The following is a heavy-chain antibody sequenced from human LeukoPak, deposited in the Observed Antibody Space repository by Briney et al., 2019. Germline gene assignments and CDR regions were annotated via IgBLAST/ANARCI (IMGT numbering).Heavy chain of an antibody. Sequence: ASVKVSCKASGYTFTSYYMHWVRQAPGQGLEWMGVINPSGGSTSYAQKFQGRATMTRDTSISTAYMELSRLRSDDTAVYYCARAGVGVDAFDIWGQGTMVTVSS. CDR1: GYTFTSYY. CDR2: INPSGGST. V-gene: IGHV1-46*01. D-gene: IGHD1-26*01. CDR3: ARAGVGVDAFDI. J-gene: IGHJ3*02.